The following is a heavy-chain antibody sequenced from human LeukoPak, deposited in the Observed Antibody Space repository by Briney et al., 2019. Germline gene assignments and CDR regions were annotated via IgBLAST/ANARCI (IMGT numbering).Heavy chain of an antibody. CDR1: GFTFSSYG. CDR3: AKDAPGYCSGGSCYSSYFDY. D-gene: IGHD2-15*01. CDR2: ISYDGSNK. J-gene: IGHJ4*02. V-gene: IGHV3-30*18. Sequence: GGSLRLSCAASGFTFSSYGMPWVRQAPGKGLEWVAVISYDGSNKYYADSVKGRFTISRDNSKNTLYLQMNSLRAEDTAVYYCAKDAPGYCSGGSCYSSYFDYWGQGTLVTVSS.